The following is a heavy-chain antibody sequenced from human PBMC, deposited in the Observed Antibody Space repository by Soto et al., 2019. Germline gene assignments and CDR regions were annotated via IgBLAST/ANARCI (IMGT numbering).Heavy chain of an antibody. CDR1: GFTFISYW. J-gene: IGHJ3*02. V-gene: IGHV3-7*04. CDR2: IKQDGSEK. Sequence: GGSLRLSCAASGFTFISYWMSWVRQAPGKGLEWVANIKQDGSEKYYVDSLKGRFTISRDNAKNSLYLQMNSLRAEDTAVYYCARGRDPFDIWGQGTMVTVSS. CDR3: ARGRDPFDI.